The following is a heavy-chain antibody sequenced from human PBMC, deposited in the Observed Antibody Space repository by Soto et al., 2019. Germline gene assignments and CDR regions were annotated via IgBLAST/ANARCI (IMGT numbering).Heavy chain of an antibody. V-gene: IGHV1-18*01. CDR1: GYTFNGYG. J-gene: IGHJ4*02. CDR2: VSGNNGDT. CDR3: ARDISYYYHDTGYSNLDY. D-gene: IGHD3-22*01. Sequence: QVQLVQSGAEVKRPGASVKVSCRVAGYTFNGYGISWMRQAPGQGLEWMGWVSGNNGDTKNVEKYQGRVTMTIDTSTNTAYMELRSLRFDDTAVYYCARDISYYYHDTGYSNLDYWGKGTLVTVSP.